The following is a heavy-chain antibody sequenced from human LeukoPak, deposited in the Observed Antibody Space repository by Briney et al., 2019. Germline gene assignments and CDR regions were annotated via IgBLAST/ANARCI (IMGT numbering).Heavy chain of an antibody. CDR3: TRRVSATRWFDP. V-gene: IGHV3-23*01. Sequence: GGSLRLSCAASGFTFSSYAMSWVRQAPGKGLEWVSAISGSGGSTYYADSVKGRFTISRDNAENTLYLQMNSLRVEDTAVYYCTRRVSATRWFDPWGQGTLVTVSS. J-gene: IGHJ5*02. CDR1: GFTFSSYA. D-gene: IGHD2-15*01. CDR2: ISGSGGST.